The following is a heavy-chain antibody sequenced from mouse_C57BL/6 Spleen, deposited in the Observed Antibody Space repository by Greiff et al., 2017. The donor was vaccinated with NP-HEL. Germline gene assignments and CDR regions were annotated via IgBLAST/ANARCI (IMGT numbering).Heavy chain of an antibody. CDR1: GYTFTSYW. J-gene: IGHJ4*01. CDR3: ARYSGTDAMDY. D-gene: IGHD4-1*01. V-gene: IGHV1-50*01. Sequence: VQLQQPGAELVKPGASVKLSCKASGYTFTSYWMQWVKQRPGQGLEWIGEIDPSDSYTNYNQKFKGKATLTVDTSSSTAYMQLSSLTSEDSAVYYCARYSGTDAMDYWGQGTSVTVSS. CDR2: IDPSDSYT.